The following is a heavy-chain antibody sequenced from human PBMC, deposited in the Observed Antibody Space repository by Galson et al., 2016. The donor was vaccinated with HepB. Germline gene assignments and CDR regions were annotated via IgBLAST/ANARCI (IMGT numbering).Heavy chain of an antibody. CDR3: ARESMGMYYYDSSGYYFDY. D-gene: IGHD3-22*01. CDR1: GITFSSYS. J-gene: IGHJ4*02. CDR2: ISSSSSYI. V-gene: IGHV3-21*01. Sequence: SLRLSCAASGITFSSYSMNWVRQAPGKGLEWVSCISSSSSYIYYADSVKGRFTISRDNAKNSLYLQMNSLRAEDTAVYYCARESMGMYYYDSSGYYFDYWGQGTLVTVSS.